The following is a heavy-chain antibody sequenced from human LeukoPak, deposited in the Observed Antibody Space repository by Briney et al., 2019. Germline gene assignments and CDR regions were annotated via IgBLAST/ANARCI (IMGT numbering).Heavy chain of an antibody. CDR1: VFTFSGSW. CDR2: INTDGTTI. D-gene: IGHD5-24*01. Sequence: GSLRLSCAASVFTFSGSWMHWVRQAPGQGLVWVSRINTDGTTINYADSVKGRFAISRDNAENTLNLQMHSRTAEDTAVYYCATAGNYRFDYWGQGILVTVSS. V-gene: IGHV3-74*01. J-gene: IGHJ4*02. CDR3: ATAGNYRFDY.